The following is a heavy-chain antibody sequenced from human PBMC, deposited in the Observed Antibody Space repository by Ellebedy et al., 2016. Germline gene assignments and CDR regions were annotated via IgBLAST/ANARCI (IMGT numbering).Heavy chain of an antibody. Sequence: GSLRLSCTVSGGSISSYYWSWIRQPPGKGLEWIGYIYYSGSTNYNPSLKSRVTISVDTSKNQFSLKLSSVTAADTAVYYCARGEYYGSGSYTNWFDPWGQGTLVTVSS. V-gene: IGHV4-59*01. J-gene: IGHJ5*02. CDR2: IYYSGST. CDR3: ARGEYYGSGSYTNWFDP. D-gene: IGHD3-10*01. CDR1: GGSISSYY.